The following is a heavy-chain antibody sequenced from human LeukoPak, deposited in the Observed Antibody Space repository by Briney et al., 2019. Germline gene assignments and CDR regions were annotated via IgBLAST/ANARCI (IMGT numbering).Heavy chain of an antibody. D-gene: IGHD6-6*01. V-gene: IGHV4-34*01. J-gene: IGHJ6*03. Sequence: SETLSLTCAVYGGSFSGYYWSWIRQPPGKGLEWIGEINHSGSTNYNPSLKSRVTISVDTSKNQFSLKLSSVTAADTAVYYCVRGGSSSSYYYYMDVWGKGTTVTVSS. CDR2: INHSGST. CDR1: GGSFSGYY. CDR3: VRGGSSSSYYYYMDV.